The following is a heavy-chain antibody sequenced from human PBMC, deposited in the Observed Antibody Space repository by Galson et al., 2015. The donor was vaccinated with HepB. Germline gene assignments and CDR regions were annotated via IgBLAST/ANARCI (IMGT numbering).Heavy chain of an antibody. CDR2: VSSDGSYK. Sequence: SLRLSCAASGFTFSRYGIHWVRQAPGKGLEWVASVSSDGSYKDYSDSVKGRFTISRDNSKNTLYLQMNSLRVEDTAVYYCAKIPHYDSSSNYNGMDVWGQRTTVSVSS. J-gene: IGHJ6*02. CDR3: AKIPHYDSSSNYNGMDV. CDR1: GFTFSRYG. V-gene: IGHV3-30*18. D-gene: IGHD3-22*01.